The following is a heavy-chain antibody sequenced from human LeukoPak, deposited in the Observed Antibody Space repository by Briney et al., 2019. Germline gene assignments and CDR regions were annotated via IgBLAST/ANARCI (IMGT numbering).Heavy chain of an antibody. J-gene: IGHJ4*02. CDR2: IIPIFGTA. Sequence: ASVKVSCKASGGTFSSYAISWVRQAPGQGLEWMGGIIPIFGTANYAQKFQGRVTITADKSTSTVYMELSSLRSEDTAVYYCAREGQQLVSPLGYWGQGTLVTVSS. CDR3: AREGQQLVSPLGY. CDR1: GGTFSSYA. V-gene: IGHV1-69*06. D-gene: IGHD6-13*01.